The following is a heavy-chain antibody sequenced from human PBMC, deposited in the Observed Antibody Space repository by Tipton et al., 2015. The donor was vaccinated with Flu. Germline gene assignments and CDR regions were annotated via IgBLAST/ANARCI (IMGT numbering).Heavy chain of an antibody. Sequence: TLSLTCAVYGGSISGYNWSWIRQSPGKGLGWIGEIDHSGDTQYKASLRSRATISVDMSNNQLSLNLRSVTAADTAVFYCASSFRVAVIGGMDVWGQGTTVIVSS. V-gene: IGHV4-34*01. D-gene: IGHD2-21*01. J-gene: IGHJ6*02. CDR2: IDHSGDT. CDR1: GGSISGYN. CDR3: ASSFRVAVIGGMDV.